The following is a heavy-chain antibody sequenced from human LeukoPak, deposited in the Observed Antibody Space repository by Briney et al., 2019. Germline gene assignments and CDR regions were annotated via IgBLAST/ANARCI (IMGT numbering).Heavy chain of an antibody. Sequence: GASLRLSCAASGFTFSSYAMSWVRHAPGKGLEWVSAISGSGGSTYYADSVKGRFTISRDNSKNTLYLQMNSLRAEDTAVYYCAKAPYILPEYHSGSYSYFDYWGQGTLVTVSS. V-gene: IGHV3-23*01. J-gene: IGHJ4*02. D-gene: IGHD1-26*01. CDR2: ISGSGGST. CDR1: GFTFSSYA. CDR3: AKAPYILPEYHSGSYSYFDY.